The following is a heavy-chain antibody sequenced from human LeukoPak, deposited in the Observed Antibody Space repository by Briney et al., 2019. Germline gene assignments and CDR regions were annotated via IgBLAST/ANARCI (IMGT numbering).Heavy chain of an antibody. Sequence: PGGSLRLSCAASGFTFSSYAMSWVRQAPGEGLEWVSAISGSGGSTYYADSVKGRFTISRDNSKNTLYLQMNSLRAEDTAVYYCAKVPRYYYDSSGYENWFDPWGQGTLVTVSS. CDR2: ISGSGGST. V-gene: IGHV3-23*01. J-gene: IGHJ5*02. D-gene: IGHD3-22*01. CDR1: GFTFSSYA. CDR3: AKVPRYYYDSSGYENWFDP.